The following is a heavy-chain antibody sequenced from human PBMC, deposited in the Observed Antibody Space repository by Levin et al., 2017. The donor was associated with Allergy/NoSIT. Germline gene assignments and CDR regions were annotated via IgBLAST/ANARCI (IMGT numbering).Heavy chain of an antibody. CDR1: GSTFSTHA. Sequence: PGGSLRLSCAATGSTFSTHAMNWVRQAPGKGLEWVSYISAGRAYIYYAASVQGRFTIYRDDAKNSLYLEMNSLRAEDTAVYFCATYCGGGSCYSGTLAAEFEAWGQGTLVTVSS. V-gene: IGHV3-21*01. J-gene: IGHJ4*02. CDR2: ISAGRAYI. CDR3: ATYCGGGSCYSGTLAAEFEA. D-gene: IGHD2-15*01.